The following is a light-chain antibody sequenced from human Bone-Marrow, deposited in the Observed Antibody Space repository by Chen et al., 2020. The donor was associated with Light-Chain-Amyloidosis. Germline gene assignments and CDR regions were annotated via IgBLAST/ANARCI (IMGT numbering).Light chain of an antibody. CDR3: SSFTSSSSYV. J-gene: IGLJ1*01. V-gene: IGLV2-14*01. Sequence: QSALTQPATVYGSPGKSITITCTGTSGDVGTYNYVSWYQQHPGKAPKVMIYAVSNRPSGVSNRFSGSKSGNTASLTISGLQAEDEADYYCSSFTSSSSYVFGPGTKVTVL. CDR1: SGDVGTYNY. CDR2: AVS.